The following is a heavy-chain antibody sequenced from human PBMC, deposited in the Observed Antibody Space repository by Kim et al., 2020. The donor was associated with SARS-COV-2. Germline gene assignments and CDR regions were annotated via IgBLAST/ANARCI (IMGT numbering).Heavy chain of an antibody. J-gene: IGHJ4*02. Sequence: GGSLRLSCAASGFTFSSYAMHWVRQAPGKGLEWVAVISYDGSNKYYADSVKGRFTISRDNSKNTLYLQMNSLRAEDTAVYYCARASALYDILTDPAGLCYWGQGTLVTVSS. D-gene: IGHD3-9*01. CDR1: GFTFSSYA. V-gene: IGHV3-30-3*01. CDR2: ISYDGSNK. CDR3: ARASALYDILTDPAGLCY.